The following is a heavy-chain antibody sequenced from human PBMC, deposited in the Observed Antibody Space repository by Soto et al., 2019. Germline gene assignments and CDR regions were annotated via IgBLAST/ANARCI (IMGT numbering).Heavy chain of an antibody. CDR1: GFTFTDYA. CDR2: ISYEGSTE. J-gene: IGHJ4*02. D-gene: IGHD2-2*01. CDR3: ARDDCISASCYPLF. Sequence: QVQLVESGGGVVQPGRSLRLSCAASGFTFTDYAMHWLRQAPGRGLEWVAVISYEGSTEYYADSVKGRFTISRDDSKNTLGLQMNSLRAAATAVYYCARDDCISASCYPLFWGQGTLVTVSS. V-gene: IGHV3-30-3*01.